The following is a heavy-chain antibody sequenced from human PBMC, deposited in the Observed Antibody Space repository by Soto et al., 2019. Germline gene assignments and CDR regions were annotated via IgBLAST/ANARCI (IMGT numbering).Heavy chain of an antibody. D-gene: IGHD4-17*01. CDR1: GFPVRNNY. V-gene: IGHV3-53*01. J-gene: IGHJ1*01. CDR3: ARASGDYGYFQH. Sequence: AGGAPRLSCAVPGFPVRNNYINWVPQSPGKGLECGSDVYSVGSTYYADSVRGRFTISRYNTKNTLYPQMNSLRAEDTAVYYCARASGDYGYFQHWGQGTLVTVSS. CDR2: VYSVGST.